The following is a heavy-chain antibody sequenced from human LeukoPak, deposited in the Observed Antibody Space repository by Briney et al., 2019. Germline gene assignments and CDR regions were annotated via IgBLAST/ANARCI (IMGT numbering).Heavy chain of an antibody. CDR1: GVSIITSNSY. CDR2: IYYSGST. D-gene: IGHD3-22*01. Sequence: SETLSLTCTVSGVSIITSNSYWGWIRQPPGKGLEWIGSIYYSGSTYYNPSLKSRVTISVDTSKNQSSLKLSSVTAADTAVYYCARISTYYYDSSGYTFDYWGQGTLVTVSS. V-gene: IGHV4-39*07. J-gene: IGHJ4*02. CDR3: ARISTYYYDSSGYTFDY.